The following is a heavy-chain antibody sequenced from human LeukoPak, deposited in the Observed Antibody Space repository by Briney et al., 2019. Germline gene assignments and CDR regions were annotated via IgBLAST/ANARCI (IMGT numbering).Heavy chain of an antibody. J-gene: IGHJ4*02. CDR2: FYHSGST. Sequence: PSETLSLTCTVSDYSINSAYYWGWIRPPPGKGLEWIGTFYHSGSTYYNPSLKSRVTISVERAKNQFSLKLSSVTAADTAVYYCARAEDVVPANWYYFDYWGQGTLVTVPS. V-gene: IGHV4-38-2*02. CDR1: DYSINSAYY. D-gene: IGHD2-2*01. CDR3: ARAEDVVPANWYYFDY.